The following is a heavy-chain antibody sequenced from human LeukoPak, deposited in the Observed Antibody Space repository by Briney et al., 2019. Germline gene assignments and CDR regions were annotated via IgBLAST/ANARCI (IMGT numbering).Heavy chain of an antibody. CDR1: GGSISSYY. CDR2: IYYSGST. J-gene: IGHJ4*02. D-gene: IGHD3-22*01. CDR3: AREVQGGSGYRY. V-gene: IGHV4-59*12. Sequence: PSETLSLTCTVSGGSISSYYWSWIRQPPGKGLEWIGYIYYSGSTNYNTSLKSRVTISVDTSKNQFSLKLSSVTAADTAVYYCAREVQGGSGYRYWGQGTLVTVSS.